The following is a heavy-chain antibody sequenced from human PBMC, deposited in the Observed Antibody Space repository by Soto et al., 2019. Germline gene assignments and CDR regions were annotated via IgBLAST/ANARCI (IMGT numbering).Heavy chain of an antibody. Sequence: SDTLSLTCTFSVCSIISFCYYLSFIRQHPWNCLELIVYIYYSVSTYYNPSLKSRVTISVDTSKNQFYLKLSSVTSADTAVYYCARDGSKGMFGGMDVWGKGNTVNVSS. CDR1: VCSIISFCYY. V-gene: IGHV4-31*03. CDR3: ARDGSKGMFGGMDV. D-gene: IGHD3-16*01. CDR2: IYYSVST. J-gene: IGHJ6*04.